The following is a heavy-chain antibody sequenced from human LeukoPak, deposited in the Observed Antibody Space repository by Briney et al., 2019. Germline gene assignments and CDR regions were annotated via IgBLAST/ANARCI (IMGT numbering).Heavy chain of an antibody. V-gene: IGHV4-4*07. CDR3: ARRGVWYSSSWYPNVFYFDY. CDR1: GDSISRYY. D-gene: IGHD6-13*01. Sequence: PSETLSLTCTVSGDSISRYYWSWIRQPAGKGLEWIGRIYNGGIITYNPSLKSRVTMSIDTSKNQFSLKLSSVTAADTAVYYCARRGVWYSSSWYPNVFYFDYWGQGTLVTVSS. J-gene: IGHJ4*02. CDR2: IYNGGII.